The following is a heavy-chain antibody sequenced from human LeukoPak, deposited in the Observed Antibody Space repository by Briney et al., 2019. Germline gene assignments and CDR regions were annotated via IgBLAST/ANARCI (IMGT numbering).Heavy chain of an antibody. Sequence: SETLFLTCTVSGGSITNNNYNWDWIRQPPGKGLEWIGDLYYSGSTHYNPSLTSRVTMSVDTSKNQFSLKLDSVTEIDTAMYYCARNQAVAANRGAFDIWGQGTMVTVSS. V-gene: IGHV4-39*07. D-gene: IGHD6-19*01. CDR1: GGSITNNNYN. CDR3: ARNQAVAANRGAFDI. CDR2: LYYSGST. J-gene: IGHJ3*02.